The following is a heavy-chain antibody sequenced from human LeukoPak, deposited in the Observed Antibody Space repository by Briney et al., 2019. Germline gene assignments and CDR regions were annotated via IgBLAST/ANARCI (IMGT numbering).Heavy chain of an antibody. V-gene: IGHV1-18*01. J-gene: IGHJ4*02. CDR3: ARDGRPVVVVSATLHY. D-gene: IGHD2-15*01. CDR2: SSAYNGNT. Sequence: SETVSFTSSVYTFTIYGISWVRHAHRQGHERMGWSSAYNGNTNYAQKLQGRVTMTTDTSTSTAYMELRSLRPDDTAVYYCARDGRPVVVVSATLHYWGQGTLVTVSS. CDR1: VYTFTIYG.